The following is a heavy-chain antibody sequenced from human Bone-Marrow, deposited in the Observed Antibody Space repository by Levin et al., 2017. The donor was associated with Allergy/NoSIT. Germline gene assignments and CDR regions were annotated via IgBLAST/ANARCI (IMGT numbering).Heavy chain of an antibody. CDR3: ARDGKGSSDF. D-gene: IGHD1-14*01. Sequence: AGGSLRLSCAASGFTFSNYGMHWVRQAPGKGLEWVAVIWYDGSNKYYGDSVKGRFTVSRDNSKNMVYLQMNNLRVEDTAIYYCARDGKGSSDFWGQGTLVTVSS. V-gene: IGHV3-33*01. CDR2: IWYDGSNK. CDR1: GFTFSNYG. J-gene: IGHJ4*02.